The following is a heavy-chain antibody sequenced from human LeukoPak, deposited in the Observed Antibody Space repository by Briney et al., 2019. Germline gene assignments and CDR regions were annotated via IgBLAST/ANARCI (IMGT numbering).Heavy chain of an antibody. D-gene: IGHD1-26*01. J-gene: IGHJ4*02. CDR1: GDSVSSNSAV. Sequence: SQTLSLTCAISGDSVSSNSAVWTWIRQYPSRGLEWLGTTYYRSTWYNDYAVSVKTRITINPDTSKNQFSLQLSSVTPEDTAVYYCARGSHSGSYYVFDYWGQGTLVTVSP. CDR3: ARGSHSGSYYVFDY. CDR2: TYYRSTWYN. V-gene: IGHV6-1*01.